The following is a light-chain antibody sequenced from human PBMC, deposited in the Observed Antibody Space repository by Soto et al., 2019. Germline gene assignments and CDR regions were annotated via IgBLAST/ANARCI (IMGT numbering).Light chain of an antibody. CDR1: QDISDV. V-gene: IGKV1-33*01. CDR3: QKFYDLPSK. Sequence: DIQVSQSPSALYASVGDRVTITCQASQDISDVLNWYQQQPGKAPKVLIYDASKLQTGVPSRLIGRGSGNDFTFTISTLPPAASVLYYRQKFYDLPSKLGQVVRL. CDR2: DAS. J-gene: IGKJ5*01.